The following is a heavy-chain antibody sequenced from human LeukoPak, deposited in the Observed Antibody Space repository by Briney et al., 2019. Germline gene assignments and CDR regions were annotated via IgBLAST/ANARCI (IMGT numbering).Heavy chain of an antibody. CDR3: ARREQDTAMVTNAFDI. J-gene: IGHJ3*02. Sequence: SETLSLTCTGSGGSISSYYWSWIRQPSGKGLEWIVYIYYSGSTNYNPSLKSRVTISVDTSKNQFSLKLSSVTAADTAVYYCARREQDTAMVTNAFDIWGQGTMVTVSS. V-gene: IGHV4-59*08. CDR1: GGSISSYY. CDR2: IYYSGST. D-gene: IGHD5-18*01.